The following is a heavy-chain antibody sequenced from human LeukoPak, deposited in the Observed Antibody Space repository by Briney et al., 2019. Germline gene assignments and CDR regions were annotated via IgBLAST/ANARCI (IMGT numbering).Heavy chain of an antibody. CDR3: ARVTAYTIEDYFDY. CDR2: IYYSGST. J-gene: IGHJ4*02. D-gene: IGHD3-9*01. CDR1: GGSISSYY. V-gene: IGHV4-59*01. Sequence: SETLSLTCTVSGGSISSYYWSWIRQPPGKGLEWIGYIYYSGSTNCNPSLKSRVTISVKTSKNQFSLKLRSVTAADTAVYYCARVTAYTIEDYFDYWGQGTLVTVSS.